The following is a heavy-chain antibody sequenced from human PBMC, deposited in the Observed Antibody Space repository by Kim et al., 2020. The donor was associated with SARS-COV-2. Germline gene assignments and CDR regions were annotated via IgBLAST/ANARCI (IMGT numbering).Heavy chain of an antibody. CDR2: IYYSGST. Sequence: SETLSLTCTVSGGSISSSSYYWGWIRQPPGKGLEWIGSIYYSGSTYYNPSLKSRVTISVDTSKNQFSLKLSSVTAADTAVYSCAGETLAMATIKGYYYGMDVWGQGTTVTVSS. CDR1: GGSISSSSYY. J-gene: IGHJ6*02. CDR3: AGETLAMATIKGYYYGMDV. D-gene: IGHD5-12*01. V-gene: IGHV4-39*01.